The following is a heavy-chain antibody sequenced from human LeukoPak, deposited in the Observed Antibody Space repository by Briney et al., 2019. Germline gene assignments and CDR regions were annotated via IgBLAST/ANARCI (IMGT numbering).Heavy chain of an antibody. Sequence: GGSLRLSCAASGFTFSTYAMTWVRQAPGKGLEWVSTITTGGNTYHADSVKGRFTISRDISKSTLYLQMNGLRAEDTAMYYCAKHGTSGYSFFDSWGQGTLVTVSS. D-gene: IGHD3-22*01. CDR2: ITTGGNT. CDR3: AKHGTSGYSFFDS. CDR1: GFTFSTYA. J-gene: IGHJ4*02. V-gene: IGHV3-23*01.